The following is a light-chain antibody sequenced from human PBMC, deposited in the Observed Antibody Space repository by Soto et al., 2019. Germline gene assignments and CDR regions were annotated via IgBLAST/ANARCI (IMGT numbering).Light chain of an antibody. CDR2: EVN. Sequence: QSALTQPPSASGSPGQSVTISCTGTSTDVGGYDYVSWYQQHPGKVPKLMIYEVNKRPSGVPERFSGSKSGNTASLPVSGLKTEDEADYYCTSYAGGNNVFGTGTKVTVL. CDR1: STDVGGYDY. CDR3: TSYAGGNNV. V-gene: IGLV2-8*01. J-gene: IGLJ1*01.